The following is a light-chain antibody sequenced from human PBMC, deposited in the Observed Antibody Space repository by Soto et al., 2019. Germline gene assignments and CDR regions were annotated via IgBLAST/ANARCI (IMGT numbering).Light chain of an antibody. Sequence: EIVMTQSPATLSVSPGERATLSCRASQSVSSNLAWYQQKPGQAPRLLIYGASTRATGITARFSGSGSGTEFTLTIRSMQSEDFAAYYCQQYNNWPLTFGGGTKVDTK. CDR1: QSVSSN. V-gene: IGKV3-15*01. CDR2: GAS. J-gene: IGKJ4*01. CDR3: QQYNNWPLT.